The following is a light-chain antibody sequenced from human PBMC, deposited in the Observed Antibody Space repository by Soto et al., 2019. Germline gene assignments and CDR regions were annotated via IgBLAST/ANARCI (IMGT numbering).Light chain of an antibody. J-gene: IGKJ5*01. V-gene: IGKV1-9*01. CDR1: QAIIRS. Sequence: DIHLTHSPSFLSAFFGYIVTITCLASQAIIRSLAWYQQKPGEAPKLLIYAASTLQSGVPPRFSGSGSGTEFTLTISSLQPEDFASYYCQKLDNYPLIFGQGTRLEIK. CDR3: QKLDNYPLI. CDR2: AAS.